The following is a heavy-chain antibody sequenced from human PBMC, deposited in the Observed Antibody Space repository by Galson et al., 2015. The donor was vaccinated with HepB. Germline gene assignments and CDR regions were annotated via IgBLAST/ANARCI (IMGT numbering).Heavy chain of an antibody. CDR2: IYWNDDK. D-gene: IGHD4-11*01. CDR3: AHGTTSPTWHYIMDV. Sequence: PALVKPTQTLTLTCTFSGFSLTTSGVGVGWNRQPPGKALEWLAVIYWNDDKRYRPSLKSRLTITKDTSKNQVVLTMTNMDPVDTATYYCAHGTTSPTWHYIMDVWGQGTTVTVSS. CDR1: GFSLTTSGVG. V-gene: IGHV2-5*01. J-gene: IGHJ6*02.